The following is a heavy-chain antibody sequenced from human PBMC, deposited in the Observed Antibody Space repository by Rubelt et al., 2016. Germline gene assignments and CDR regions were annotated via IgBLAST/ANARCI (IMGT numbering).Heavy chain of an antibody. CDR3: VRDVSR. CDR2: INQDGSEK. Sequence: VQRVESGGGLVQPGGSLRLSCAASGSTFDDYPLYWFRQAPGKGLGWVANINQDGSEKYYVDSVKGRITISRDNAKNSLYLQMNSLRVEDTAVYYCVRDVSRRGQRILVTVSS. V-gene: IGHV3-7*01. D-gene: IGHD2-2*01. J-gene: IGHJ4*02. CDR1: GSTFDDYP.